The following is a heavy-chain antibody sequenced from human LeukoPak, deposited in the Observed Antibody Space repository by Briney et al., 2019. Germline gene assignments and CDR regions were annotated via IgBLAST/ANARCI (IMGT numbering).Heavy chain of an antibody. CDR1: GFTFSIYG. Sequence: PGTSLRLSCAASGFTFSIYGMHWVRQAPGKGLEWVAVIWEDGTNIRYADSVKGRFTISRDNSKNTLYLQMNRLRAEDTAVYYCARGNWGENDAFDIWGQGTMVTVSS. CDR3: ARGNWGENDAFDI. J-gene: IGHJ3*02. V-gene: IGHV3-33*01. CDR2: IWEDGTNI. D-gene: IGHD7-27*01.